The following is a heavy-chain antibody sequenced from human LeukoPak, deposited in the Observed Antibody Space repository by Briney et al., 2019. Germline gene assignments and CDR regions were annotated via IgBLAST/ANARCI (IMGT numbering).Heavy chain of an antibody. V-gene: IGHV3-20*01. CDR1: GFTFDDHG. J-gene: IGHJ6*03. D-gene: IGHD4-17*01. CDR3: ARVRDYGDQDYYYYYMDV. CDR2: IKWDGGRT. Sequence: GGSLRLSCAASGFTFDDHGMSWVRQAPGKGLEWVSGIKWDGGRTGYADSVKGRFTISRDNAKNSLYLQMNSLRAEDTALYHCARVRDYGDQDYYYYYMDVWGKGTTVTISS.